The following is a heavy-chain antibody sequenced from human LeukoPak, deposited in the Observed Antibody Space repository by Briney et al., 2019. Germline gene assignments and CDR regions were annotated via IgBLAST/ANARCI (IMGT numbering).Heavy chain of an antibody. J-gene: IGHJ4*02. CDR3: AKDRREGFGVMVQFDY. V-gene: IGHV3-23*01. CDR2: ISGSGGST. D-gene: IGHD3-16*02. Sequence: GGSLRLSCAASGFTFSSYAMSWVRQAPGKGLEWVSAISGSGGSTYYADSVKGRFTISRDNSKNTLYLQMNSLRAEDTAVYYCAKDRREGFGVMVQFDYWGQGTLVTVSS. CDR1: GFTFSSYA.